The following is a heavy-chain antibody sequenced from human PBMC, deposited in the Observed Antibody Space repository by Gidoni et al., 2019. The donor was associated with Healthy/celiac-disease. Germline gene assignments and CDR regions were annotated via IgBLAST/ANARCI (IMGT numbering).Heavy chain of an antibody. V-gene: IGHV3-13*01. CDR2: IGTAGDT. CDR3: ARVDGYSTFDY. CDR1: GFTFSSYD. D-gene: IGHD6-13*01. J-gene: IGHJ4*02. Sequence: EVQLVESGGGLVQPGGSLRLSCAASGFTFSSYDMHWVRQATGKGLAWVSAIGTAGDTYYPGSVKGRFTISRENAKNSLYLQMNSLRAEDTAVYYCARVDGYSTFDYWGQGTLVTVSS.